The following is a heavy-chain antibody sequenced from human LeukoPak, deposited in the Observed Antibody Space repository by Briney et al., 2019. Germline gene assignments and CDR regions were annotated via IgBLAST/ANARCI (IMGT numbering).Heavy chain of an antibody. CDR2: ISAYNGNT. CDR3: ARSYTIFGEVGMDV. V-gene: IGHV1-18*01. D-gene: IGHD3-3*01. Sequence: ASVKVSCKASGYTFTSYGISWVRQAPGQGLEWMGWISAYNGNTNYAQKLQGRVTMTTDTSTSTAYMELRSLRSDDTAVYYCARSYTIFGEVGMDVWGKGTTVTVSS. J-gene: IGHJ6*04. CDR1: GYTFTSYG.